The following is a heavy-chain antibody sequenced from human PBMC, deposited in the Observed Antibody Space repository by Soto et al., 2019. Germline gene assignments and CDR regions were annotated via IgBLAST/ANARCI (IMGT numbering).Heavy chain of an antibody. J-gene: IGHJ5*02. CDR1: VGSFRGYY. V-gene: IGHV4-34*01. CDR2: IDHSGYT. CDR3: ARVRDWFDP. Sequence: TWTLDLAFSVYVGSFRGYYWDWIRQPPGKGLEWIGEIDHSGYTNYNPSLKSRVTISVDTSKNQFSLRLTSVTAADTAVYYCARVRDWFDPWGQGTLATVSS. D-gene: IGHD3-3*01.